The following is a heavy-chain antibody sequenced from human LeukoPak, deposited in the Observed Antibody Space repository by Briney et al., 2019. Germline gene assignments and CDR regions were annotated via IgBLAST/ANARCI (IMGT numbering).Heavy chain of an antibody. V-gene: IGHV1-8*01. CDR1: GYTFTSYD. Sequence: ASVKVSCKASGYTFTSYDINWVRQATGQGLEWMGWMNPNSGNTGYAQKFQGRVTMTRNTSISTAYMELSSPRSEDTAVYYCARLKSLWFGELYWGTYYYYGMDVWGQGTTVTVSS. J-gene: IGHJ6*02. CDR2: MNPNSGNT. CDR3: ARLKSLWFGELYWGTYYYYGMDV. D-gene: IGHD3-10*01.